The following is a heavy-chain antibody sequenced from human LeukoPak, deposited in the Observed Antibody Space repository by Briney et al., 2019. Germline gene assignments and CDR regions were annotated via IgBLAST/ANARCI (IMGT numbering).Heavy chain of an antibody. Sequence: GGSLRLSCAASGFTFSSYSMNWVRQAPGKGLEWVSSISSSSSYIYYADSVKGRFTISRDNAKNSLYLQMNSLRAEDTAVYYCARDNSRNDVSDYWGQGTLVTVSS. CDR3: ARDNSRNDVSDY. CDR2: ISSSSSYI. V-gene: IGHV3-21*01. CDR1: GFTFSSYS. J-gene: IGHJ4*02. D-gene: IGHD2/OR15-2a*01.